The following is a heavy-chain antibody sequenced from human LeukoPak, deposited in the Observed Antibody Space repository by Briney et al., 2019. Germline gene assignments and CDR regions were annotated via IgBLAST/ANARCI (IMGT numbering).Heavy chain of an antibody. Sequence: PGGSLRLSCAASGFTVSSNYMSWVRQAPGKGLEWVSVIYSGGSTYYADSVKGRFTISRDNSKNTLYLQMNSLRAEDTAVYYCARDNYYDSSGPRTDAFDIWGQGTMVTVSS. CDR2: IYSGGST. V-gene: IGHV3-53*01. CDR3: ARDNYYDSSGPRTDAFDI. D-gene: IGHD3-22*01. J-gene: IGHJ3*02. CDR1: GFTVSSNY.